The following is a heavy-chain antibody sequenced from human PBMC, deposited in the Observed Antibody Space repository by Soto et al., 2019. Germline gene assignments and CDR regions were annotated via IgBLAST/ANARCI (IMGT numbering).Heavy chain of an antibody. CDR1: GFTFSSYG. J-gene: IGHJ4*02. CDR2: IWCDGSNK. CDR3: ARDRYCSSTSCYYFDY. D-gene: IGHD2-2*01. Sequence: GGSLRLSCAASGFTFSSYGMHWVRQAPGKGLEWVAVIWCDGSNKYYADSVKGRFTISRDNSKNTLYLQMNSLRAEDKAVYYCARDRYCSSTSCYYFDYWGQGTLVTVSS. V-gene: IGHV3-33*01.